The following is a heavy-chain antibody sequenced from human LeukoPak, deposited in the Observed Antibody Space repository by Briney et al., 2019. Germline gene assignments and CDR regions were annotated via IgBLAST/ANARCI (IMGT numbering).Heavy chain of an antibody. V-gene: IGHV4-34*01. Sequence: SETLSLTCAVYGGSFSGYYWSWIRQPPGKGLEWIGSLYHPDSTYYNPSLKSRVTMSVDTSRNQFSLRLSFVTAADTAVYYCARQYDSYFYYYLDLWGTGTTVTVSS. D-gene: IGHD2-2*01. CDR1: GGSFSGYY. CDR3: ARQYDSYFYYYLDL. CDR2: LYHPDST. J-gene: IGHJ6*03.